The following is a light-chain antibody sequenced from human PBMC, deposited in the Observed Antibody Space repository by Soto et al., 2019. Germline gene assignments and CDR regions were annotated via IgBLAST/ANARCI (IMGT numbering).Light chain of an antibody. CDR1: QSISSW. CDR2: DAS. Sequence: DIQMTQSPSTLSASVGDRVTITCRASQSISSWLAWYQQKPGKAPKLLIYDASSLESGVPSRFSGSGSGTEFTLTINSLQPDDFATYYCQQYNSYSCTFGPGTKVDIK. J-gene: IGKJ3*01. V-gene: IGKV1-5*01. CDR3: QQYNSYSCT.